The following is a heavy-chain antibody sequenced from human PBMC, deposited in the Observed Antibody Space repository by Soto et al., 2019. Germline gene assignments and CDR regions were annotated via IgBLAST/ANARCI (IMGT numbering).Heavy chain of an antibody. CDR1: GYTFTSYG. J-gene: IGHJ1*01. Sequence: ASVKVSCKASGYTFTSYGISWVRQAPGQGLEWMGWISAYNGNTNYAQKLQGRVTMTTDTSTSTAYMELRSLRSDDTAVYYCARVPHYYDSSGYPKLGRYQHWGQGTLVTVSS. CDR2: ISAYNGNT. V-gene: IGHV1-18*04. D-gene: IGHD3-22*01. CDR3: ARVPHYYDSSGYPKLGRYQH.